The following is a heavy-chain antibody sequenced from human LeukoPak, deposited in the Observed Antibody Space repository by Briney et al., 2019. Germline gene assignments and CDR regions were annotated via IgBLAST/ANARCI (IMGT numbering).Heavy chain of an antibody. Sequence: SVKVSCKASGGTFSSYAISWVRQAPGQGLEWMGGIIPIFGTANYAQKFQGRVTITADESTSTAYMELSSLRSEDTAVYYCARGGQITYGDFDYWGQGTLVTVSS. CDR2: IIPIFGTA. CDR1: GGTFSSYA. D-gene: IGHD1-14*01. CDR3: ARGGQITYGDFDY. J-gene: IGHJ4*02. V-gene: IGHV1-69*13.